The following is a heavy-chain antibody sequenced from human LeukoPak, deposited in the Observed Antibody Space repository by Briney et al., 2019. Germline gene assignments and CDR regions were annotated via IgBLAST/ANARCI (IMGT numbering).Heavy chain of an antibody. CDR3: AKGFETSNYMDA. J-gene: IGHJ6*03. D-gene: IGHD3-9*01. Sequence: AASGFIFSDXXMXWIRQAPGKGXXXGXFISSSSSGSTTYYADSVKARFTISRDNAKNSLYLQMASLRAEDTAVYYCAKGFETSNYMDAWGKGPTVTVSS. CDR1: GFIFSDXX. CDR2: ISSSSSGSTT. V-gene: IGHV3-11*04.